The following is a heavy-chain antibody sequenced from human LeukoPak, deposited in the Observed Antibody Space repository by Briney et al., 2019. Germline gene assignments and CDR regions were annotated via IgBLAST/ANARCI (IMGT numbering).Heavy chain of an antibody. CDR1: GYTFTSYD. Sequence: ASVKVSCKASGYTFTSYDINWVRQATGQGLEWMGWMNPNSGNTGYAQKFQGRVTMTRNTSISTAYMELSSLRSDDTAVYYCARWELDYYDSSGYYFSGPGSTDAFDIWGQGTMVTVSS. J-gene: IGHJ3*02. D-gene: IGHD3-22*01. CDR3: ARWELDYYDSSGYYFSGPGSTDAFDI. V-gene: IGHV1-8*01. CDR2: MNPNSGNT.